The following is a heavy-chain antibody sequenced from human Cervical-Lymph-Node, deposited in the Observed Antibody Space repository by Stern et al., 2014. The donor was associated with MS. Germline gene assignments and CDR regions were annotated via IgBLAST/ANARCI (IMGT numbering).Heavy chain of an antibody. CDR3: ARVRDGSQRFDP. CDR1: GGSISSYY. D-gene: IGHD5-24*01. J-gene: IGHJ5*02. CDR2: IYYSWSS. V-gene: IGHV4-59*01. Sequence: QVQLVESGPGLVKPSETLSLTCTVSGGSISSYYWSWIRQPPGKGLERIGYIYYSWSSTHKPSLKSRVTISVDTSKNQFSLKLSSVTAADTAVYYCARVRDGSQRFDPWGQGTLVTVSS.